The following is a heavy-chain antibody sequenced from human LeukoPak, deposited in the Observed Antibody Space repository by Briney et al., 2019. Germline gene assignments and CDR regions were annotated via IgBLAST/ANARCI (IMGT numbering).Heavy chain of an antibody. CDR1: GYTFSSYG. V-gene: IGHV3-48*03. D-gene: IGHD1-26*01. CDR2: ISSSGSTV. CDR3: ARQIVGATGLDY. Sequence: PGGSLRLPCAASGYTFSSYGVKWVRQAPGKGLEWVSYISSSGSTVYYADSVKGRFTISRDNAKDSLYLQMNSLRAEDTAVYYCARQIVGATGLDYWGQGTLVTVSS. J-gene: IGHJ4*02.